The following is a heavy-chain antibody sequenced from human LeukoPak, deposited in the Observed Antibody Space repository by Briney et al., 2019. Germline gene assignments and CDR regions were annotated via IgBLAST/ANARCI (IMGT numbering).Heavy chain of an antibody. CDR1: GGSISSYY. J-gene: IGHJ4*02. D-gene: IGHD3-10*01. CDR2: IYYSGST. V-gene: IGHV4-59*01. Sequence: SETLSLTCTVSGGSISSYYWSWIRQPPGKGLEWIGYIYYSGSTNYNPSLKSRVTISVDTSKNQFSLKLSSVTAADTAVYYCARGDYYGLYFDYWGQGTLVTVSS. CDR3: ARGDYYGLYFDY.